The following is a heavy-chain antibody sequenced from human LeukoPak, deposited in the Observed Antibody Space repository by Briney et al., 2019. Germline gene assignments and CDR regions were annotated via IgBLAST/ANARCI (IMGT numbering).Heavy chain of an antibody. CDR1: GYTFTSYG. V-gene: IGHV1-18*01. D-gene: IGHD6-13*01. J-gene: IGHJ4*02. Sequence: GASVKVSCKASGYTFTSYGISWVRQAPGQGLEWMGWISAYNGNTNYAQKLQGRVTMTTDTSTSTAYMELRSLRSDDTAVYYCARAQRVSETLAAAGPFDYWGQGTLVTVSS. CDR3: ARAQRVSETLAAAGPFDY. CDR2: ISAYNGNT.